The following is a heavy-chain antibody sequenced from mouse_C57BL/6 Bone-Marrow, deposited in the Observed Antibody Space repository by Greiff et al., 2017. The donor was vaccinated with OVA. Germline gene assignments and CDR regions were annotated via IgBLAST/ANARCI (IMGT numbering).Heavy chain of an antibody. V-gene: IGHV5-6*01. CDR3: ARGSH. CDR1: GFTFSSYG. D-gene: IGHD1-1*01. CDR2: ISSGGSYT. J-gene: IGHJ2*01. Sequence: EVKLVESGGDLVKPGGSLKLSCAASGFTFSSYGMSWVRQTPDKRLEWVATISSGGSYTYYPDSVKGRFTISRDNAKNTLYLQMSSLKSEDTAVFYCARGSHWGKGTTLTVSS.